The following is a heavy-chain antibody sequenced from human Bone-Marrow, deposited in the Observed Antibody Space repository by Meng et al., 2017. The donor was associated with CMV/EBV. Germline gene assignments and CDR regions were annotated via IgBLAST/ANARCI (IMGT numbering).Heavy chain of an antibody. Sequence: SETLSLTCTVSGYSVSSAYYWGWIRQPPGKGLEWIGSIYHSGSTYYNSSLKSRVTISIDTSKNQLSLKLSSVTAADTAVYYCARKGFPDETSYYYYGMDVWGQGTTVTVSS. V-gene: IGHV4-38-2*02. CDR2: IYHSGST. J-gene: IGHJ6*01. D-gene: IGHD1-14*01. CDR3: ARKGFPDETSYYYYGMDV. CDR1: GYSVSSAYY.